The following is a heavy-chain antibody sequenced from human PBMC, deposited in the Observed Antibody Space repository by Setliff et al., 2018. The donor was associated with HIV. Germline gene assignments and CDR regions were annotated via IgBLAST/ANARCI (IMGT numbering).Heavy chain of an antibody. CDR1: GGTFSSYA. Sequence: EASVKVSCKASGGTFSSYAISWVRQAPGQGLEWMGWINTNTGNPTYAQCFTGRFVFSLDTSVSTAYLQISSLKAEDTAVYYCAREDIVVVPAAMSRYYYYYMDVWGKGTTVTVSS. D-gene: IGHD2-2*01. J-gene: IGHJ6*03. CDR3: AREDIVVVPAAMSRYYYYYMDV. CDR2: INTNTGNP. V-gene: IGHV7-4-1*02.